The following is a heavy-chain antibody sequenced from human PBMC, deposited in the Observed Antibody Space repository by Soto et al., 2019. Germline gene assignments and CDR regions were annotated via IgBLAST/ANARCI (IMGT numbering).Heavy chain of an antibody. CDR3: ARAPSAHSCDWFDA. CDR1: GGTFSSYA. J-gene: IGHJ5*02. V-gene: IGHV1-69*13. D-gene: IGHD4-4*01. Sequence: SVKISCKASGGTFSSYAISWVRQAPGQGLEWMGGIIPIFGTANYAQKFQGRVTITADESTSTAYMELSSLRSEDTAVYYCARAPSAHSCDWFDAWGQGTLVTVSS. CDR2: IIPIFGTA.